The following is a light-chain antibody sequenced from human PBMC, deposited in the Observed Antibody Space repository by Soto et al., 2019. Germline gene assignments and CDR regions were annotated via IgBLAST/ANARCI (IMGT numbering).Light chain of an antibody. CDR3: QQFGDSPPAFA. Sequence: ESMLTQSPGTLSLSPGERATLSCRASRSVSSRYITWYQQKPGQAPRLLIYGASIRATGIPDRFSGSGSGTYFTLTIRRLEPEDFAVYDCQQFGDSPPAFAFGQGTKLEI. V-gene: IGKV3-20*01. J-gene: IGKJ2*01. CDR1: RSVSSRY. CDR2: GAS.